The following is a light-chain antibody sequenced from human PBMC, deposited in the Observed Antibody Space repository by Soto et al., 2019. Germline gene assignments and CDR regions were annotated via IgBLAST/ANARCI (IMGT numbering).Light chain of an antibody. Sequence: DIQMTQFPSSLSASVGDRVTITCRASQDIGDYLAWYQQRPGKVPKILIYAASTLQSGVPSRFSGSGSGTDFTLTISSLQPEDVATYYCQKYKSETPWTFGQGTKVEVK. CDR2: AAS. CDR3: QKYKSETPWT. V-gene: IGKV1-27*01. J-gene: IGKJ1*01. CDR1: QDIGDY.